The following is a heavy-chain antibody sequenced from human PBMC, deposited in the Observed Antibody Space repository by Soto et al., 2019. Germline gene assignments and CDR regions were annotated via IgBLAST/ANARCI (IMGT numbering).Heavy chain of an antibody. J-gene: IGHJ6*03. CDR3: ARGRGRAAGYYYYMDV. CDR2: INHSGST. V-gene: IGHV4-34*01. Sequence: SETLSLTCAVYGGSFSGYYWSWIRQPPGKGLEWIGEINHSGSTNYNPSLKSRVTISVDTSKNQFSLKLSSVTAADTAVYYCARGRGRAAGYYYYMDVWGKGTTVTVSS. CDR1: GGSFSGYY. D-gene: IGHD6-13*01.